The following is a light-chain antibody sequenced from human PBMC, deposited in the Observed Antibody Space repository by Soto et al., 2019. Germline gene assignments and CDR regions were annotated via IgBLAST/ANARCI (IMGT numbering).Light chain of an antibody. Sequence: DIQMTQSPSTLSASVGERVTITCRASQSISTYLAWYQQKPGKAPNLLIYKSSRLESGASSRFSGSGSGTEFTLTISSLQPDDFATYYCQQYNSYPRTFGGGTKVDIK. CDR2: KSS. CDR1: QSISTY. CDR3: QQYNSYPRT. J-gene: IGKJ4*01. V-gene: IGKV1-5*03.